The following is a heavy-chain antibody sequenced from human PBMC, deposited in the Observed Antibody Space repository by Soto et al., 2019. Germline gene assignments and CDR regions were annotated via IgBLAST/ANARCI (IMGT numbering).Heavy chain of an antibody. D-gene: IGHD4-17*01. CDR3: ATSYDSTVTTGLYYYMDA. J-gene: IGHJ6*03. CDR2: IYHRGNT. CDR1: GASISDYY. Sequence: KTSETLSLTCTVSGASISDYYWSWIRQPPGKGLEWIGYIYHRGNTNYNPSLKSRVTISVDKSKNQLSLRLNSVTAADTAVYYCATSYDSTVTTGLYYYMDAWGKGTTVTVSS. V-gene: IGHV4-59*08.